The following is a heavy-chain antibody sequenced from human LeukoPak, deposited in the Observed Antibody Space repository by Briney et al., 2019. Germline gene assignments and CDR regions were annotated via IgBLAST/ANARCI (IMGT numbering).Heavy chain of an antibody. Sequence: PSETLSLTCTVSGDSISSYSWSWIRQPPGKGLEWIGYIYYTGSTNYNPSLKSRVTISVDTSKNQFSLKLSYVNAADTAVYYCARYISSGLDYWGQGTLVTVSS. V-gene: IGHV4-59*08. CDR2: IYYTGST. CDR1: GDSISSYS. D-gene: IGHD6-6*01. CDR3: ARYISSGLDY. J-gene: IGHJ4*02.